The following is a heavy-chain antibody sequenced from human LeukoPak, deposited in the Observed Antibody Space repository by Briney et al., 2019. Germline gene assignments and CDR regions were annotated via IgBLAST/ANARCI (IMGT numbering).Heavy chain of an antibody. CDR1: GFTFSRYG. CDR3: ARDRPGATSLNWFDP. D-gene: IGHD1-1*01. J-gene: IGHJ5*02. CDR2: ISDDGNNK. V-gene: IGHV3-30*19. Sequence: PGRSLRLSCVASGFTFSRYGMHWVRQAPGKGLEWMAVISDDGNNKYYADSVRGRFTISRDNSKNTLYVQMNSLRSEDTAIYFCARDRPGATSLNWFDPWGQGTQVTVPS.